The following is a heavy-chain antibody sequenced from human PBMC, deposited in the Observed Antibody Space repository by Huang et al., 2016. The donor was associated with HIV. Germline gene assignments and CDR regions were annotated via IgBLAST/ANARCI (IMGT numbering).Heavy chain of an antibody. CDR1: GYTFTNYD. Sequence: QVHLVQSGAEVKKPGASVKVSCKASGYTFTNYDINWVRQAPVRGLELMGWMNPNTGNTGFAQSFQGRVTMTRKTSITTAYMELTSLTSEDTAVYYCARSAYGDLDYWGLGTLVIVSS. CDR2: MNPNTGNT. D-gene: IGHD4-17*01. V-gene: IGHV1-8*02. J-gene: IGHJ4*02. CDR3: ARSAYGDLDY.